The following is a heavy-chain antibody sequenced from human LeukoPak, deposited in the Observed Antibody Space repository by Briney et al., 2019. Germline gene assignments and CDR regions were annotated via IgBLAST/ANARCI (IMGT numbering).Heavy chain of an antibody. Sequence: ASVKVSCKASGYAFNRFAINWVRQAPGQGPEWMGWISGFNDNTAYAQKLQDRVTMTTDKSTSTAYMELRNLRSDDTAMYYCARCSAATCFPLDFDFWGQGTLVTVSS. CDR3: ARCSAATCFPLDFDF. D-gene: IGHD2-15*01. J-gene: IGHJ4*02. V-gene: IGHV1-18*01. CDR1: GYAFNRFA. CDR2: ISGFNDNT.